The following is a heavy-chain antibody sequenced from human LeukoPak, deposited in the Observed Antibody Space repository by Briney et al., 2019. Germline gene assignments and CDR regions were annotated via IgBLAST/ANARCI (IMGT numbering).Heavy chain of an antibody. CDR1: GASISGHY. D-gene: IGHD3-10*01. V-gene: IGHV4-4*07. J-gene: IGHJ4*02. Sequence: SETLSLTCIVSGASISGHYWSWIRQPAGKEPEWIGRVHTSRGTNYNSSLKSRLTMSVDTSKNQFSLHLASVTAADTAVYYCAKGGESLLPFDYWGQGTLVTASS. CDR3: AKGGESLLPFDY. CDR2: VHTSRGT.